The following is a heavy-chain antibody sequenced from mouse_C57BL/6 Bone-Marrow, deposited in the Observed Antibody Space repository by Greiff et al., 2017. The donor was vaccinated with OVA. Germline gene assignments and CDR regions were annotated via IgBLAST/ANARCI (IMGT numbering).Heavy chain of an antibody. CDR2: IRNKANGYTT. CDR3: ARAHYYGSSYYYAMDY. Sequence: EVQGVESGGGLVQPGGSLSLSCAASGFTFTDYYMSWVRQPPGKALEWLGFIRNKANGYTTEYSASVKGRFTISRDNSQSILYLQMNALRAEDSATYYGARAHYYGSSYYYAMDYWGQGTSVTVSS. J-gene: IGHJ4*01. V-gene: IGHV7-3*01. CDR1: GFTFTDYY. D-gene: IGHD1-1*01.